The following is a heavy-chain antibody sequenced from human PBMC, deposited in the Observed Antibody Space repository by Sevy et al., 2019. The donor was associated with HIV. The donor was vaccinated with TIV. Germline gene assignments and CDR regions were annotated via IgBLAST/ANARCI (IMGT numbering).Heavy chain of an antibody. J-gene: IGHJ2*01. D-gene: IGHD2-8*01. V-gene: IGHV3-74*01. CDR1: GFTFSSYW. CDR3: ARVPVYCTNGVCFFGYFDL. Sequence: GGSLRLSCAASGFTFSSYWMHWVRQAPGKGLVRVSRINSDGSSTSYADSVKGRFTISRDNAKNTLYLQMNSLRAEDTAVYYCARVPVYCTNGVCFFGYFDLWGRGTLVTVSS. CDR2: INSDGSST.